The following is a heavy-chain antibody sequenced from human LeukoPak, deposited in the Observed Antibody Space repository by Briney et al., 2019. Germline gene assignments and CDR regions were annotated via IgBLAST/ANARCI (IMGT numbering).Heavy chain of an antibody. Sequence: GGSLRLSCAASGFTFSDYYMSWIRQAPGKGLEWVSYISSSGSTTYYADSVKGRFTISRDNSKNTLYLQMNSLRAEDTAVYYCAKEVRSSTVYPFDYWGQGTLVTVSS. CDR1: GFTFSDYY. V-gene: IGHV3-11*01. J-gene: IGHJ4*02. CDR3: AKEVRSSTVYPFDY. D-gene: IGHD6-13*01. CDR2: ISSSGSTT.